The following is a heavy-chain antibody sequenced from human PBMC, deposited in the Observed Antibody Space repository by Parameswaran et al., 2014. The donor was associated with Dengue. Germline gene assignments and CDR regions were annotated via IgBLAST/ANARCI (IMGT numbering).Heavy chain of an antibody. CDR2: IYYSGST. J-gene: IGHJ6*02. D-gene: IGHD2-15*01. CDR3: AREAIVVDFSDYYGMDV. Sequence: RWIRQPPGKGLEWIGYIYYSGSTYYNPSLKSRVTISVDTSKNQFSLKLSSVTAADTAVYYCAREAIVVDFSDYYGMDVWGQGTTVTVSS. V-gene: IGHV4-31*02.